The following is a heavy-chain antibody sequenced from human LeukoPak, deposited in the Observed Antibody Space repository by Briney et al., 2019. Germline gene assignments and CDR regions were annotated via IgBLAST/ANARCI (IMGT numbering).Heavy chain of an antibody. D-gene: IGHD3-10*01. J-gene: IGHJ4*02. CDR1: GFIISNYN. Sequence: GGSLRLSCEASGFIISNYNIHWVRQAPGEGLEWVAFISHDGNNKWYADSVKGRFTISRDNSKNTLYLQMNSLRAEDTAVYYCAKPIMVRGDPFDYWGQGTLVTVSS. V-gene: IGHV3-30*18. CDR2: ISHDGNNK. CDR3: AKPIMVRGDPFDY.